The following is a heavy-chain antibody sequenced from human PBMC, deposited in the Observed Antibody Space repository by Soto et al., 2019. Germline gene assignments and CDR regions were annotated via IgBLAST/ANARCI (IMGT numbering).Heavy chain of an antibody. V-gene: IGHV1-69*13. CDR1: GGTFGSQG. CDR3: ARGAMANFDY. Sequence: SVKVSCKASGGTFGSQGIAWVRQAPGQGLEWMGGFIAMLGTPTYAKKVQGRATISADESLTSPYLELRSLRSEDTGVYFCARGAMANFDYWGQGTVVTVSS. D-gene: IGHD5-18*01. J-gene: IGHJ4*02. CDR2: FIAMLGTP.